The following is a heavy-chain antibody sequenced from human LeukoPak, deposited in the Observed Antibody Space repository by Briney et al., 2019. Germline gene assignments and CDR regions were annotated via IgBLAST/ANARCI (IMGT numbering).Heavy chain of an antibody. CDR2: IRYDGGNK. CDR3: AKDLMERWLTTGALHLDY. V-gene: IGHV3-30*02. J-gene: IGHJ4*02. Sequence: GGSLRLSCAASGFIFSNYGMHWVRQAPGKGLEWVAFIRYDGGNKYYADSVKSRFTISRDNSKNTLYLQMNSLRAEDTAVYYCAKDLMERWLTTGALHLDYWGQGTLVTVSS. CDR1: GFIFSNYG. D-gene: IGHD5-24*01.